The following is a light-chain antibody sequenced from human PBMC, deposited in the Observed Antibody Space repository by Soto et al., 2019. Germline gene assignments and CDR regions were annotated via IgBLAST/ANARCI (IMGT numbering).Light chain of an antibody. CDR3: QQVDSPPLT. J-gene: IGKJ4*01. Sequence: DIPLTQSPSFLSASIGDRVSLSCRASQDITKYLAWFHQKPGRAPKLLIYSASTLHVGVPARFSGGGSGTEFTLAINSLQAEDFATYYCQQVDSPPLTFGGGTKVEIK. CDR2: SAS. V-gene: IGKV1-9*01. CDR1: QDITKY.